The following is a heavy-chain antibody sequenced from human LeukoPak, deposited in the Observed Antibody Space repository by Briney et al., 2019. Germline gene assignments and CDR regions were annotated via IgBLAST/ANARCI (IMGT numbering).Heavy chain of an antibody. CDR2: ISSSGSTI. CDR1: GFTFSDYY. D-gene: IGHD3-22*01. J-gene: IGHJ4*02. V-gene: IGHV3-11*01. CDR3: AKAARGTMIVVGLPDY. Sequence: GGSLRLSCAASGFTFSDYYMSWIRQAPGKGLEWVSYISSSGSTIYYADSVKGRFTISRDNSKNSLYLQMNSLRAEDTALYYCAKAARGTMIVVGLPDYWGQGTLVTVSS.